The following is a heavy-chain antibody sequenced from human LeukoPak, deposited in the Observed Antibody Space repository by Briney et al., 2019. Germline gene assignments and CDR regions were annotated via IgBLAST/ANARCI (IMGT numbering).Heavy chain of an antibody. Sequence: SVKVSCKASGYSFTSYGITWVRQAPGQGLEWMGGIIPIFGTANYAQKFQGRVTITADESTSTAYMELSSLRSEDTAVYYCARESSNGDPVDYWGQGTLVTVSS. D-gene: IGHD4-17*01. CDR1: GYSFTSYG. V-gene: IGHV1-69*13. CDR2: IIPIFGTA. CDR3: ARESSNGDPVDY. J-gene: IGHJ4*02.